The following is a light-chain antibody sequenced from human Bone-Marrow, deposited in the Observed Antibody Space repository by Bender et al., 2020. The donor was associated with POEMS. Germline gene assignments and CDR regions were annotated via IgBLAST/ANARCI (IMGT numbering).Light chain of an antibody. CDR2: DVS. CDR3: AAWDDSLNGWV. CDR1: SSDVGNYNY. V-gene: IGLV2-11*01. J-gene: IGLJ3*02. Sequence: QSALTQPRSVSGSPGQSVTISCTGASSDVGNYNYVSWYQQHPGKAPKLMIYDVSKRPSGVPDRFSGSKSGNTASLAISGLRSEDEADYYCAAWDDSLNGWVFGGGTTVTVL.